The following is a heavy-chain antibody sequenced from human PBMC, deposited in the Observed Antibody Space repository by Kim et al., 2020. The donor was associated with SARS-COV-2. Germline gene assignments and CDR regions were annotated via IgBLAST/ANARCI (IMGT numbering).Heavy chain of an antibody. CDR3: ARDPHYYGSTNHWGMDV. J-gene: IGHJ6*02. D-gene: IGHD3-10*01. V-gene: IGHV3-21*01. CDR2: ISSSSSYI. Sequence: GGSLRLSCAASGFTFSSYSMNWVRQAPGKGLEWVSSISSSSSYIYYADSVKGRFTISRDNAKNSLYLQMNSLRAEDTAVYYCARDPHYYGSTNHWGMDVWGQGTTVTVSS. CDR1: GFTFSSYS.